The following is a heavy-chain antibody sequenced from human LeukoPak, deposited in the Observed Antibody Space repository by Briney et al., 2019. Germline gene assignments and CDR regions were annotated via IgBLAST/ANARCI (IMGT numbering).Heavy chain of an antibody. J-gene: IGHJ3*02. CDR3: AREDDYGDYTPGRDI. D-gene: IGHD4-17*01. CDR1: GFTFSSYA. CDR2: ISYDGSNK. Sequence: PGRSLRLSCAASGFTFSSYAMHWVRRAPGKGLEWVAVISYDGSNKYYADSVKGRFTISRDNSKNTLYLQMNSLRAEDTAVYYCAREDDYGDYTPGRDIWGQGTMVTVSS. V-gene: IGHV3-30-3*01.